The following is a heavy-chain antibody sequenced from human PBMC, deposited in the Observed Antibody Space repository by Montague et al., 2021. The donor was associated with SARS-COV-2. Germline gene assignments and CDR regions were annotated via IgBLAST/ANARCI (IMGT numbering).Heavy chain of an antibody. CDR2: IKQDGSEK. Sequence: PLRLSCASSGFVLSHFWMTWVRQAPGKGLEWVANIKQDGSEKYYVDSVQGRFTISRDNAKNSLYLQMNSLRAEDTAVYYCARRYYASGSYIDYWGQGTLVTVSS. V-gene: IGHV3-7*01. J-gene: IGHJ4*02. CDR3: ARRYYASGSYIDY. D-gene: IGHD3-10*01. CDR1: GFVLSHFW.